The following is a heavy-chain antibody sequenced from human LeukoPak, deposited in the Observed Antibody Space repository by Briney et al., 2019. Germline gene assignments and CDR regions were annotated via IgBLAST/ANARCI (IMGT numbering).Heavy chain of an antibody. CDR2: ISSDSSAI. D-gene: IGHD2-15*01. Sequence: GGSLRLSCEASGFTFTTYSMTWVRQAPGKGLEWVSIISSDSSAIFSADALKGRFTISRDDAKNLLYLDMNSLRAEDTAVYYCARGKSGYCSGGSCRHYFDYWGQGTLVTVSS. V-gene: IGHV3-21*04. J-gene: IGHJ4*02. CDR1: GFTFTTYS. CDR3: ARGKSGYCSGGSCRHYFDY.